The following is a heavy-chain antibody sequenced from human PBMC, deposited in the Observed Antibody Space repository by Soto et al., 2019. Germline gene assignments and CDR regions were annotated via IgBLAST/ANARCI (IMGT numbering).Heavy chain of an antibody. CDR3: VSPDRVNFAFDI. CDR2: VIPIFHTP. CDR1: GGTFSNFA. J-gene: IGHJ3*02. V-gene: IGHV1-69*06. D-gene: IGHD3-10*01. Sequence: QVQLVQSGAEVKKPGSSVKVSCKASGGTFSNFAINWLRQAPGQGLEWMGGVIPIFHTPLYAQRFQGRVTITAHTSTLTVYMELSSLRSEATAVYYCVSPDRVNFAFDIWGQGTMVTVSS.